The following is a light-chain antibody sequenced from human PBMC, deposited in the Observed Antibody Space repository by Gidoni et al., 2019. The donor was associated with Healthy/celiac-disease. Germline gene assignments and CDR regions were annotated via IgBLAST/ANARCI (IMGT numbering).Light chain of an antibody. CDR3: SSYTSSTTWV. Sequence: QSALTPPASVSGSPGQSITISCTGSSSDVGTYNHVSWYQQHPGKAPKLMIYDVTNRPSGVSNRFSGSKSGNTASLTVSGLQAEDEADYYCSSYTSSTTWVFGGGTKLTVL. J-gene: IGLJ3*02. CDR2: DVT. V-gene: IGLV2-14*03. CDR1: SSDVGTYNH.